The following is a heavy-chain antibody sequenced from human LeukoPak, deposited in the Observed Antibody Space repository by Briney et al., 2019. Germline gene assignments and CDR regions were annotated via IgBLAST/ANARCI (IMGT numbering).Heavy chain of an antibody. Sequence: GGSLRLSCAASGFTFDDYGMSWVRQAPGKGLEWVSGINWNGGSTGYADSVKGRFTISRDNAKNSLYLQMNSLRAEDTALYYCARGHKRYSSSWYLDYWGQGTLVTVSS. J-gene: IGHJ4*02. CDR2: INWNGGST. CDR3: ARGHKRYSSSWYLDY. CDR1: GFTFDDYG. D-gene: IGHD6-13*01. V-gene: IGHV3-20*04.